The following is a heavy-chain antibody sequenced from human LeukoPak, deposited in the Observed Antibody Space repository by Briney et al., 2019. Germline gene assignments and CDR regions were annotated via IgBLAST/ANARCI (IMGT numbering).Heavy chain of an antibody. J-gene: IGHJ4*02. Sequence: SQTLSLTCAISGDSVSSNSAAWNWIRQSPSRGLEWLGRTYYRSKWYNDYAVSVKSRITINPDTSKNQFFLQLNSVTPEDTAVYYCARGGGGLGELSDYFDYWGQGTLVTVSS. V-gene: IGHV6-1*01. D-gene: IGHD3-16*02. CDR1: GDSVSSNSAA. CDR2: TYYRSKWYN. CDR3: ARGGGGLGELSDYFDY.